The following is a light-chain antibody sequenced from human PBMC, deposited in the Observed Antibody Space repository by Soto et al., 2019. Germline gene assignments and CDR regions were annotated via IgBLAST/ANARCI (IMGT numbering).Light chain of an antibody. J-gene: IGLJ1*01. CDR3: SSWDGSLSGYV. CDR2: NNN. Sequence: VLTQPPSASGTPGQGFTISCSGSISNIGSNYVYWYQQLPGTAPKLLIYNNNQRPSGVPDRFSASKSGTSASLAIRGLRSDHVADYYCSSWDGSLSGYVFGAGTTVTVL. CDR1: ISNIGSNY. V-gene: IGLV1-47*02.